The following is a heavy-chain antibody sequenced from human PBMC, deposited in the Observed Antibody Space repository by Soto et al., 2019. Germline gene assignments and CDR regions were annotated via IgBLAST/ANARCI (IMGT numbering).Heavy chain of an antibody. CDR2: IYYSGST. Sequence: QVQLQESGPGLVKPSQTLSLTCTVSGGSVSGGVYYWNWIRQHPEKGLEWIGYIYYSGSTYYNPSLRGPVTTSADTSKTQFSLKLSSVTVADTAVYSCARSSVAGAGYFQHWGQGTQVIVSS. V-gene: IGHV4-31*01. CDR3: ARSSVAGAGYFQH. J-gene: IGHJ1*01. D-gene: IGHD6-19*01. CDR1: GGSVSGGVYY.